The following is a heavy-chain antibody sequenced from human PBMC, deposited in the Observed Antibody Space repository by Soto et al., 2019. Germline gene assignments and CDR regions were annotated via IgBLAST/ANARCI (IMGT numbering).Heavy chain of an antibody. V-gene: IGHV4-31*03. D-gene: IGHD3-10*02. CDR2: IFYTGGT. Sequence: QVQLQESGPGLVKPSQTLSLTCTVSGGSISGGAYYWSWIRQHPGKGLEWIGYIFYTGGTFYNPSLKSRVALSVSTSKNQFSLKLNSVTAADTAVYYCAREESDVRGPNWFDPWGQGTLVTVSS. J-gene: IGHJ5*02. CDR3: AREESDVRGPNWFDP. CDR1: GGSISGGAYY.